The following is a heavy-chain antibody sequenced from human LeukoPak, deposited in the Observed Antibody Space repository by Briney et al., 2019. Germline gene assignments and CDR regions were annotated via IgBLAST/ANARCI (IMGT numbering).Heavy chain of an antibody. V-gene: IGHV3-48*01. CDR1: GFTFSNYN. Sequence: GGSLRLSCAASGFTFSNYNMIWVRRAPGKGLECVSYISSSGSTMHYADSVRGRFTISRDNAKKSLYLQMNSLRAEDTAVYYCARVWDGYSGEDYWGQGTLVTVSS. CDR3: ARVWDGYSGEDY. CDR2: ISSSGSTM. J-gene: IGHJ4*02. D-gene: IGHD5-18*01.